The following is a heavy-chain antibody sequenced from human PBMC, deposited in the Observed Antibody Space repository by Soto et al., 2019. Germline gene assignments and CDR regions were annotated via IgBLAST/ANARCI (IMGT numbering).Heavy chain of an antibody. CDR2: ISGSGGST. D-gene: IGHD3-3*01. CDR1: GFTFSSYA. CDR3: AKAGDYDFWSGLWYYYYYMDV. Sequence: PGGSLRLSCAASGFTFSSYAMSWVRQAPGKGLEWASAISGSGGSTYYADSVKGRFTISRDNSKNTLYLQMNSLRAEDTAVYYCAKAGDYDFWSGLWYYYYYMDVWGKGTTVTVSS. V-gene: IGHV3-23*01. J-gene: IGHJ6*03.